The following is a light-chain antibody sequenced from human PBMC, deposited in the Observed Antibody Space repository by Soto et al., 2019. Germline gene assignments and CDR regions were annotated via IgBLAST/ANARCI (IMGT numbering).Light chain of an antibody. CDR1: SSDVGGYNY. CDR2: EVN. J-gene: IGLJ3*02. CDR3: SSYTSSSTWV. Sequence: QSALTQPASVSGSPGQSITISCTGTSSDVGGYNYVSWYQQYPGKAPKLMIYEVNNRPSGVSHRFSGSKSGNTASLTISGLQAEDEADYYCSSYTSSSTWVFGGGTKLTVL. V-gene: IGLV2-14*01.